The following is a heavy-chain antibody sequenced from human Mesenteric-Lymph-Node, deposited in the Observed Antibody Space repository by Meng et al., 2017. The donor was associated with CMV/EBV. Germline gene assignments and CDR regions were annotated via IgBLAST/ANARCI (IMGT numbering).Heavy chain of an antibody. Sequence: SETLSLTCAVYSGSFSGYYWSWIRQPPGKGLEWIGEINHSGSTNYHPSLKSRLVISVDTSRNQFSLKLSSVTAADTAVYYCARAPFNYFDSSGDPPDYWGQGTLVTVSS. CDR2: INHSGST. J-gene: IGHJ4*02. D-gene: IGHD3-22*01. V-gene: IGHV4-34*01. CDR1: SGSFSGYY. CDR3: ARAPFNYFDSSGDPPDY.